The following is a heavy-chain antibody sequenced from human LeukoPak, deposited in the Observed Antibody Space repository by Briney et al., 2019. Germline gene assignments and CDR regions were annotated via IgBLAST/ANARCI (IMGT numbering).Heavy chain of an antibody. V-gene: IGHV4-39*01. Sequence: KASETLSHTCTVSGGSISSDSYYWAWIRQPPGKGLEWIASIYYSGSTYYNPSLKSRVTISVDTSRNQFSLKLSSVTAADTAVYYCASLAVAGLSEGYWGQGTLVIVSS. CDR2: IYYSGST. CDR3: ASLAVAGLSEGY. D-gene: IGHD6-19*01. CDR1: GGSISSDSYY. J-gene: IGHJ4*02.